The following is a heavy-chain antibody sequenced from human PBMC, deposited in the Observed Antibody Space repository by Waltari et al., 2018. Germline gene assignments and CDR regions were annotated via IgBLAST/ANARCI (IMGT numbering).Heavy chain of an antibody. J-gene: IGHJ3*02. Sequence: EVQLVQSGAEVKKPGATVKISCKASGYTFTDYYMHWVQQAPGKGLEWMGRVDPEDGETIYAEKFQGRVTITADTSTDTAYMELSSLRSEDTAVYYCATDGGTIFGVVEAFDIWGQGTMVTVSS. V-gene: IGHV1-69-2*01. CDR2: VDPEDGET. D-gene: IGHD3-3*01. CDR1: GYTFTDYY. CDR3: ATDGGTIFGVVEAFDI.